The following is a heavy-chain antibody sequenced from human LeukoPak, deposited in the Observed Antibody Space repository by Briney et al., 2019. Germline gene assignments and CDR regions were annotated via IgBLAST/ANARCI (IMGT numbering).Heavy chain of an antibody. D-gene: IGHD3-16*01. V-gene: IGHV4-34*01. J-gene: IGHJ4*02. Sequence: SETLSLTCAVYGGSFSGYYWSWIRQPPGKGLEWIGEINHSGSTNYNPSLKSRVTISVDTSKSQFSLKLSSVTAADTAVYYCARQSFWGSISIDYWGQGTLVTVSS. CDR2: INHSGST. CDR3: ARQSFWGSISIDY. CDR1: GGSFSGYY.